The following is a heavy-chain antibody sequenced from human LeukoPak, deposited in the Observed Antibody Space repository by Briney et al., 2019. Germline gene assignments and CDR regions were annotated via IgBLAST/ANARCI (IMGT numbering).Heavy chain of an antibody. Sequence: PGGSLRLSCAASGFTFSSYSVNWVRQAPGKGLEWVSYISSSGSTIYYADSVKGRFTLSRDNAKNSLYLQMNSLRAEDTAVYYCARTGGSYPYYFEYWGQGTLVTVSS. CDR2: ISSSGSTI. J-gene: IGHJ4*02. V-gene: IGHV3-48*04. D-gene: IGHD1-26*01. CDR1: GFTFSSYS. CDR3: ARTGGSYPYYFEY.